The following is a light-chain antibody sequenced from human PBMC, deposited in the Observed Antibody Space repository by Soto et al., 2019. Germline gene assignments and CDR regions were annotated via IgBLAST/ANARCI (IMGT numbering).Light chain of an antibody. CDR3: QQYGSSPWT. CDR2: GAS. J-gene: IGKJ1*01. CDR1: QSVTSSF. V-gene: IGKV3-20*01. Sequence: PGARATLSCRASQSVTSSFLAWYQQKPGQAPRLLIYGASSRATGIPDRFSGSGSGTDFTLTISRLEPEDFAVYYCQQYGSSPWTFGQGTKVEIK.